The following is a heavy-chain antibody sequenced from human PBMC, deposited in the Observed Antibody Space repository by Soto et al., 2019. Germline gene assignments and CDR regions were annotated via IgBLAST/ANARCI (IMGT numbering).Heavy chain of an antibody. CDR2: ISYDGSNK. CDR1: GFTFSSYG. V-gene: IGHV3-30*03. CDR3: AILAAAGTPVFDY. Sequence: GGSLRLSCAASGFTFSSYGMHWVRQAPGKGLEWVAVISYDGSNKYYADSVKGRFTISRDNSKNTLYLQMNSLRAEDTAVYYCAILAAAGTPVFDYWGQGTLVTVSS. D-gene: IGHD6-13*01. J-gene: IGHJ4*02.